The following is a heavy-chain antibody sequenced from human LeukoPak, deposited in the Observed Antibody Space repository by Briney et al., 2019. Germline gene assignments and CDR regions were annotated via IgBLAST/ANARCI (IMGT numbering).Heavy chain of an antibody. D-gene: IGHD3-3*01. CDR1: GGSFSGYY. CDR3: ARGPRFWSGYSDY. Sequence: SETLSLTCAVYGGSFSGYYWSWIRQPPGKGLEWIGEINHSGSTNYNPSLKSRVTILLDTSKNQSSLKLSSVTAADTAVYYCARGPRFWSGYSDYWGQGTLVTVSS. CDR2: INHSGST. J-gene: IGHJ4*02. V-gene: IGHV4-34*01.